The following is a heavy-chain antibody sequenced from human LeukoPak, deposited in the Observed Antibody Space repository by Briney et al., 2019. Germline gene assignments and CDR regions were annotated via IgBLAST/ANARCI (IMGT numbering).Heavy chain of an antibody. CDR1: GGSISSGGYY. D-gene: IGHD2-15*01. CDR2: IYYSGST. J-gene: IGHJ5*02. Sequence: SETLSLTCTVSGGSISSGGYYWSWIRQHPGTGLEWIGYIYYSGSTYYNPSLKSRVTISVDTSKNQFSLKLSSVTAADTAVYYCARGRRIVVVVAAHPLNWFDPWGQGTLVTVSS. V-gene: IGHV4-31*03. CDR3: ARGRRIVVVVAAHPLNWFDP.